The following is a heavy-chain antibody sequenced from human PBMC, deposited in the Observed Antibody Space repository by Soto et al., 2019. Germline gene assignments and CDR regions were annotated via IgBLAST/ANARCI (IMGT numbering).Heavy chain of an antibody. CDR2: IWYDGSNK. Sequence: QVQLVESGGGVVQPGRSLRLSCAASGFTFSSYGMHWVRQAPGKGLEWVAVIWYDGSNKYYADSVKGRFTISRDNSKNTLYLQMNSLRAEDTAVYYCARDKRSGYSSSWYLAYWGQGTLDTVSS. V-gene: IGHV3-33*01. J-gene: IGHJ4*02. CDR1: GFTFSSYG. CDR3: ARDKRSGYSSSWYLAY. D-gene: IGHD6-13*01.